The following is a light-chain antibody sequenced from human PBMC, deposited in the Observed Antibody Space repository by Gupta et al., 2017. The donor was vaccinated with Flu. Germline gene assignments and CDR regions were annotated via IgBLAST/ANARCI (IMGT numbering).Light chain of an antibody. CDR1: SSKMGITYD. V-gene: IGLV1-40*01. CDR3: QSYDNSRISWV. CDR2: GNN. J-gene: IGLJ3*02. Sequence: TISCTESSSKMGITYDVDWYQRLPGTAPKLLLYGNNQRPSVVPDRFSGTKYGTAASLAITGLQAEDDADYYCQSYDNSRISWVFGGGTKLTVL.